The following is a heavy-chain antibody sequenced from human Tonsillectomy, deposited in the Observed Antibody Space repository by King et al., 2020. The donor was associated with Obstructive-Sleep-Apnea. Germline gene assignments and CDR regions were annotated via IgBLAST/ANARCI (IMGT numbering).Heavy chain of an antibody. V-gene: IGHV4-39*07. CDR1: GGSISSSSYY. CDR2: IYYSGST. CDR3: ARGAYDSSGYYYGAAFNWFDP. Sequence: QLQESGPGLVKPSETLSLTCTVSGGSISSSSYYWGSIRQPPGKGLEWIGSIYYSGSTYYNPSLKSRVTISVATSKNQFSLTLSSVPAADTAVYYCARGAYDSSGYYYGAAFNWFDPWGQGTLVTVSS. J-gene: IGHJ5*02. D-gene: IGHD3-22*01.